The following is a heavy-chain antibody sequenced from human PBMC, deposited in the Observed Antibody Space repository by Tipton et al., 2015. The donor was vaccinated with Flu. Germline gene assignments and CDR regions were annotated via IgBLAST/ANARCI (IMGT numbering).Heavy chain of an antibody. CDR1: GFTVSSNY. CDR2: IYSGGST. J-gene: IGHJ5*02. CDR3: AGTAGGLGSYYRA. V-gene: IGHV3-53*01. D-gene: IGHD3-10*01. Sequence: QLVQSGGGLIQPGGSLRLSCAASGFTVSSNYMSWVRQAPGKGLEGVSIIYSGGSTYYADSAKGRFTISRDNSKNTLYLQMNSLRAEDTAVYYCAGTAGGLGSYYRAWGQGTLVTVSS.